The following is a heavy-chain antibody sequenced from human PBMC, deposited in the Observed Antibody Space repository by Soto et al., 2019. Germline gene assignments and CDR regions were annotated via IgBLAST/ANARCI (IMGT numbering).Heavy chain of an antibody. CDR1: GFSLSTTGVG. CDR2: IYWDDDK. V-gene: IGHV2-5*02. CDR3: AYRQDYRSSWYSGWFDP. Sequence: QITLKESGPTLVKPTQTLTLTCTFSGFSLSTTGVGVGWIRQPPGKALEWLALIYWDDDKRYSPSLKTRLTINKDTSKNQVVLTMTNMDPVDTSTYYCAYRQDYRSSWYSGWFDPWGQGTLVTVSS. J-gene: IGHJ5*02. D-gene: IGHD6-13*01.